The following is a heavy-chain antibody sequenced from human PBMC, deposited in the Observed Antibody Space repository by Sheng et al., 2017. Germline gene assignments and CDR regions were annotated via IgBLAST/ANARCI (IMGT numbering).Heavy chain of an antibody. CDR2: INTDGRTT. CDR3: ARSLSGSSCNDCRAFDI. Sequence: EVQLVESGGGLVQPGGSLRLSCAASGFTFSNYWIHWVRQVPGKGLVWVSRINTDGRTTTYADSVKGRFTISRDNAKNTLYLQMNSLRAEDTAVYYCARSLSGSSCNDCRAFDIWGQG. J-gene: IGHJ3*02. CDR1: GFTFSNYW. D-gene: IGHD2-15*01. V-gene: IGHV3-74*01.